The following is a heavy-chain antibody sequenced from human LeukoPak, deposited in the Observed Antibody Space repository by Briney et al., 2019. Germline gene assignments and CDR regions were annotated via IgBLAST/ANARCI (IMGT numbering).Heavy chain of an antibody. CDR2: IYYSGRT. V-gene: IGHV4-31*03. CDR3: AREGGVAAAGRSGYFDY. J-gene: IGHJ4*02. D-gene: IGHD6-13*01. CDR1: GGSISSGGYY. Sequence: SETLSLTCTVSGGSISSGGYYWSWIRQHPGKGLEWIGYIYYSGRTYYNPSPKSRVTISLDTSTNQFSLRLSSVTAADTAVFYCAREGGVAAAGRSGYFDYWGQGTLVTVSS.